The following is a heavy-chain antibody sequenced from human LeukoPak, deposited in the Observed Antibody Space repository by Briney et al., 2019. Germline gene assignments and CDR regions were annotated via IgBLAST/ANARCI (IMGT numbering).Heavy chain of an antibody. V-gene: IGHV5-51*01. CDR1: GYSFSSYW. CDR3: ARLHNTSSGQFDY. J-gene: IGHJ4*02. Sequence: GESLKISCKGSGYSFSSYWIGWVRQMPGKGLEWMGIIYPGDSDTRYSPSFQGQVTISADKSISTAYLQRSSLRASDTAMYYCARLHNTSSGQFDYWGQGTLVIVSS. D-gene: IGHD6-6*01. CDR2: IYPGDSDT.